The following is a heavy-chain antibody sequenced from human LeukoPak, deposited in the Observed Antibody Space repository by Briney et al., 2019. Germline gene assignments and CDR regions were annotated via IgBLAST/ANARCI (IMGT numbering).Heavy chain of an antibody. Sequence: ASVKVSCKASGYTFTSYGISWVRQAPGQGLEWMGWISAYNGNTNYAQKLQGRVTMTTDTSTSTAYMELRSLRSDDTAVYYCARDILGRYYDSSGFSYAPDYWGQGTLVTVSS. CDR3: ARDILGRYYDSSGFSYAPDY. V-gene: IGHV1-18*01. D-gene: IGHD3-22*01. J-gene: IGHJ4*02. CDR2: ISAYNGNT. CDR1: GYTFTSYG.